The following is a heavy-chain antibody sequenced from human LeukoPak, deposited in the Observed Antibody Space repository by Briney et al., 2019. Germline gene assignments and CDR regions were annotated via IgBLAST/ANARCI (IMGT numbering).Heavy chain of an antibody. J-gene: IGHJ6*02. CDR1: ESSFTSYW. V-gene: IGHV5-51*01. CDR3: ARQGKGSGSYYSGMDV. CDR2: IYPGDSDT. Sequence: GESLNISCKGSESSFTSYWIGWVRQMPGKGLEWMGIIYPGDSDTRYSPSFQGQVTMSADKSISTAYLQWSSLKASDTAMYYCARQGKGSGSYYSGMDVWGQGTTVTVSS. D-gene: IGHD3-10*01.